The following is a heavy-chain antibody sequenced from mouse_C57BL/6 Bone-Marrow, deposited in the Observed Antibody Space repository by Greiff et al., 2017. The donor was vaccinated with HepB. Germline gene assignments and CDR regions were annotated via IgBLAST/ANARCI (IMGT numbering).Heavy chain of an antibody. J-gene: IGHJ2*01. CDR3: ARGGITTVVAPYYFDY. CDR2: ISYDGSN. V-gene: IGHV3-6*01. D-gene: IGHD1-1*01. CDR1: GYSITSGYY. Sequence: EVKLQESGPGLVKPSQSLSLTCSVTGYSITSGYYWNWIRQFPGNKLEWMGYISYDGSNNYNPSLKNRISITRDTSKNQFFLKLNSVTTEDTATYYCARGGITTVVAPYYFDYWGQGTTLTVSS.